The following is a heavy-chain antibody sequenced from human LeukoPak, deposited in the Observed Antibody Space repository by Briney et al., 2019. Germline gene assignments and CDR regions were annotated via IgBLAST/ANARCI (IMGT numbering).Heavy chain of an antibody. J-gene: IGHJ4*02. CDR3: ARDRNYYDSSGYIPLDY. D-gene: IGHD3-22*01. Sequence: PGGSLSPSCAASGFTFSDYYMSWIRQAPGKGLEWVSYISSSSSYTNYADSVKGRFTISRDNAKNSLYLQMNSLRAEDTAVYYCARDRNYYDSSGYIPLDYWGQGTLVTVSS. CDR1: GFTFSDYY. V-gene: IGHV3-11*06. CDR2: ISSSSSYT.